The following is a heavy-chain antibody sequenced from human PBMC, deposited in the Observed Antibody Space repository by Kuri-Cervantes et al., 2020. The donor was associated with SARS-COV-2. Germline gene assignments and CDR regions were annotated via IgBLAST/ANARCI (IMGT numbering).Heavy chain of an antibody. V-gene: IGHV3-48*01. J-gene: IGHJ4*02. Sequence: GESLKISCAASGFTFGSYSMNWVRQAPGKGLEWVSNIGSSISTIYHADSVKVRFTVSRDNAKNSLYLQMNSLRAEDTAVYYCARAPLSHSNAQPFWFDYWGQGTLVTVSS. CDR1: GFTFGSYS. D-gene: IGHD4-11*01. CDR2: IGSSISTI. CDR3: ARAPLSHSNAQPFWFDY.